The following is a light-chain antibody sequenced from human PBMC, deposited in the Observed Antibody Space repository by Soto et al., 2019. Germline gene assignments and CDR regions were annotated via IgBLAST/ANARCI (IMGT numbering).Light chain of an antibody. CDR3: QQRSNWPHT. CDR2: DAS. Sequence: EIVLTQSPATLSLSPGERATVSCRSSQSVSPYLAWYQQKPGQAPRLLIYDASNRATGIPARFSGSGSGTDFTLTISSLEPEDFAVYYCQQRSNWPHTFGQGTRLEIK. V-gene: IGKV3-11*01. CDR1: QSVSPY. J-gene: IGKJ5*01.